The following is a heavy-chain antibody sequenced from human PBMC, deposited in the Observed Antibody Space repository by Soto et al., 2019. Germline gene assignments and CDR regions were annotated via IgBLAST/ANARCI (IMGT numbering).Heavy chain of an antibody. D-gene: IGHD2-15*01. CDR2: IWYVGSNK. CDR3: ARDLMNIVVVVATNDAFDI. V-gene: IGHV3-33*01. Sequence: VAVIWYVGSNKYYADSVKGRFTISRDNSKNTLYLQMNSLRAEDTAVYYCARDLMNIVVVVATNDAFDIWGQGTMVTVSS. J-gene: IGHJ3*02.